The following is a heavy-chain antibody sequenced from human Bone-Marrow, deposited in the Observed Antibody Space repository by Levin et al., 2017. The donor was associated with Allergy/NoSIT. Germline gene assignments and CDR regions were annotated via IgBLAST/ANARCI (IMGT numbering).Heavy chain of an antibody. D-gene: IGHD3-22*01. CDR3: ARGSGYYDTMDY. CDR2: IKQDGSEK. V-gene: IGHV3-7*01. J-gene: IGHJ4*02. CDR1: GFIFNNYW. Sequence: AGGSLRLSCAASGFIFNNYWMSWVRQAPGKGLEWVANIKQDGSEKYYVDSVSGRFTISRDNAKNSLFLQMNSLRAEDTAVYYCARGSGYYDTMDYWGQGTPVTVSS.